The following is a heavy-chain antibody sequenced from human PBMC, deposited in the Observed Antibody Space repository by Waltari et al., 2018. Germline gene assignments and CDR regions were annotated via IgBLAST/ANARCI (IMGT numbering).Heavy chain of an antibody. CDR3: ARVRLLYTFDY. Sequence: EVQLVESGGGLVQPGGSLRLSCAASGFTFSSYWMHGVRQAPGKGLVWVSHSNSDGSSTSYAASVKGRFTISRDNAKNTLYLQMNSLRAEDTAVYYCARVRLLYTFDYWGQGTLVTVSS. V-gene: IGHV3-74*01. CDR1: GFTFSSYW. J-gene: IGHJ4*02. CDR2: SNSDGSST. D-gene: IGHD2-21*02.